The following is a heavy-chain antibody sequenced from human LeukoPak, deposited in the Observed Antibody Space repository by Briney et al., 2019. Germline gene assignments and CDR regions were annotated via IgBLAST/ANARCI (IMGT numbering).Heavy chain of an antibody. D-gene: IGHD2-2*01. V-gene: IGHV4-4*08. CDR1: GGSISTFY. CDR2: IYTSGST. CDR3: ARHCSSSSCPFDY. J-gene: IGHJ4*02. Sequence: SETLSLTCTVSGGSISTFYWSWIRQPPGKGPEWIGYIYTSGSTNYNPSLKSRVTISVDTSKNQFSLKLSSVTAADTAVYYCARHCSSSSCPFDYWGQGTLVTVSS.